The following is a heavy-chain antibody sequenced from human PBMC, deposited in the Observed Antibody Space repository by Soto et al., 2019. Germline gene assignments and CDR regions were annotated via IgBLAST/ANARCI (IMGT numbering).Heavy chain of an antibody. CDR2: IDPSDSRT. CDR3: ARNDSNGDFDF. CDR1: GYMFPIYH. V-gene: IGHV5-10-1*01. D-gene: IGHD2-8*01. Sequence: GESLKISCEASGYMFPIYHISWVRQMPGKGLEWVGKIDPSDSRTMYRPSSRARITISVDKSINTAYLEWGRLKASDTAMYYCARNDSNGDFDFWGQGTQVTFSS. J-gene: IGHJ4*02.